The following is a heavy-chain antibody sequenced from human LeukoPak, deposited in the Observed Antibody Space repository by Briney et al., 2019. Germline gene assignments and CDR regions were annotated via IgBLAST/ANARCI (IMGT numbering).Heavy chain of an antibody. V-gene: IGHV1-69*13. J-gene: IGHJ4*02. CDR3: AGRYDYYYDSSGRPSQLDY. CDR1: GGTFSSYA. Sequence: SVKVSCKASGGTFSSYAISWVRQAPGQGLEWMGGIIPVFGTANYAQKFQGRVTITADESTSTAYMELSSLRSEDTAVYYCAGRYDYYYDSSGRPSQLDYWGQGTLVTVSS. CDR2: IIPVFGTA. D-gene: IGHD3-22*01.